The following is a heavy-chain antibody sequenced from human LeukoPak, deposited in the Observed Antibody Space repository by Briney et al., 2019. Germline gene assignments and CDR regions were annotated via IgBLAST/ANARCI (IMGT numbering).Heavy chain of an antibody. CDR2: MNPNSANT. Sequence: ASVKVSCKASGYTFTSYDINWVRQATGQGLEWMGWMNPNSANTGYAQKFQGRVTMTRNISISTAYMELSSLRSEDTAVYYCARRAWTPYYHYYMDVWGKGTTATVSS. D-gene: IGHD3/OR15-3a*01. CDR1: GYTFTSYD. J-gene: IGHJ6*03. V-gene: IGHV1-8*01. CDR3: ARRAWTPYYHYYMDV.